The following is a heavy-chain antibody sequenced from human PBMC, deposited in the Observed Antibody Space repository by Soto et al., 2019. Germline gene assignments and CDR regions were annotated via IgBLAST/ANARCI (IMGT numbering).Heavy chain of an antibody. V-gene: IGHV3-30-3*01. CDR1: GFTFSSYA. CDR2: MSYDGSNK. CDR3: ARFKGCSGGSCYPYFDY. J-gene: IGHJ4*02. Sequence: QVQLVESGGGVVQPGRSLRLSCAASGFTFSSYAMHWVRQAPGKGLEWVAVMSYDGSNKYYADSVKGRFTISRDNSKNTLHLQMNSLRAEDTAVYYCARFKGCSGGSCYPYFDYWGQGTLVTVSS. D-gene: IGHD2-15*01.